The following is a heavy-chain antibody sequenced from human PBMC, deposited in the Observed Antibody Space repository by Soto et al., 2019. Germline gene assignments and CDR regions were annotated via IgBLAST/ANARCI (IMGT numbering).Heavy chain of an antibody. CDR1: GFTFSSYA. CDR2: ISYDGSNK. J-gene: IGHJ6*02. CDR3: ARGFADMDV. V-gene: IGHV3-30-3*01. Sequence: GGSLRLSXAASGFTFSSYAMHWVRQAPGKGLEWVAVISYDGSNKYYADSVKGRFTISRDNSKNTLYLQMNSLRAEDTAVYYCARGFADMDVWGQGTTVTVSS.